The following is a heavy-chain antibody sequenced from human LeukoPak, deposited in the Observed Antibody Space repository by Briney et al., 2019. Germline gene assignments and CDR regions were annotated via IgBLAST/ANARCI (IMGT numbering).Heavy chain of an antibody. J-gene: IGHJ4*02. V-gene: IGHV4-34*01. Sequence: SETLSLTCAVYGGSFSGYYWSWIRQPPGKGLEWIGEINHSGSTNYNPSLKSRVTISVDTSKNQFSLKLSSVTAADTAVYYCARGRGDHDYWGQGTLVTVSS. CDR2: INHSGST. CDR3: ARGRGDHDY. D-gene: IGHD2-21*02. CDR1: GGSFSGYY.